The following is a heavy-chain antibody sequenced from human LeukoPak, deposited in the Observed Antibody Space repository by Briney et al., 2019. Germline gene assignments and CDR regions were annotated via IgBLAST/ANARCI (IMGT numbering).Heavy chain of an antibody. D-gene: IGHD5-12*01. Sequence: PGGSLRLSCATSGLTFTSAWLTWVSQAPGKGLEWVGRIKSKSVGETTDYAAPVKGRFTISRDDSENTLYLQMNSLKTEDTAVYYCTTHSGNDLRSWGQGTLVTVSS. V-gene: IGHV3-15*01. CDR2: IKSKSVGETT. CDR1: GLTFTSAW. CDR3: TTHSGNDLRS. J-gene: IGHJ5*02.